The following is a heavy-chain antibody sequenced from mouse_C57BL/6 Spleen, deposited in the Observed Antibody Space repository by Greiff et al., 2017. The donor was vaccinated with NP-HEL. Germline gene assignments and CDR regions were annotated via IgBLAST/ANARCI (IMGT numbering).Heavy chain of an antibody. V-gene: IGHV5-4*03. Sequence: EVMLVESGGGLVKPGGSLKLSCAASGFTFSSYAMSWVRQTPEKRLEWVATISDGGSYTYYPDNVKGRFTISRDNAKNNLYLQMSHLKSEDTAMYYCARREGYYFDYWGQGTTLTVSS. CDR1: GFTFSSYA. CDR3: ARREGYYFDY. CDR2: ISDGGSYT. J-gene: IGHJ2*01. D-gene: IGHD3-3*01.